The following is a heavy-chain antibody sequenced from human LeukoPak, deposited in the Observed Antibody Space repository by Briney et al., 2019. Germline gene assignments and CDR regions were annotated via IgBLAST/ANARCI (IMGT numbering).Heavy chain of an antibody. CDR1: GGSISSYY. D-gene: IGHD1-26*01. CDR3: AREGSRGWELMGDYFDY. CDR2: IYTSGST. J-gene: IGHJ4*02. V-gene: IGHV4-4*07. Sequence: SETLSLTCTVSGGSISSYYWSWIRQPAGKGLEWIGRIYTSGSTNYNPSLKSRVTMSVDTSKNQFSLKLSSVTAADTAAYYCAREGSRGWELMGDYFDYWGQGTLVTVSS.